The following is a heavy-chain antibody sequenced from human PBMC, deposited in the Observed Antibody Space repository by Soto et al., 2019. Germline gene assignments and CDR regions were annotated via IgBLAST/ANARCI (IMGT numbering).Heavy chain of an antibody. D-gene: IGHD3-16*02. Sequence: GESLKISCKGSGYSFTNFWIGWVRQMPGKGLEWMGIVNPGDSNARYSPSFQGQVTMSADRSIGTAYLQWSSLKASDTAIYYCARLLRNQLSDYYYGMDVWGLGTTVTVSS. J-gene: IGHJ6*02. V-gene: IGHV5-51*01. CDR2: VNPGDSNA. CDR1: GYSFTNFW. CDR3: ARLLRNQLSDYYYGMDV.